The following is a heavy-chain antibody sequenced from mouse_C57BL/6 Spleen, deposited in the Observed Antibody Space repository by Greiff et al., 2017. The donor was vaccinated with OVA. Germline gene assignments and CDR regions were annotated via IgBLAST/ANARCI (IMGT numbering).Heavy chain of an antibody. CDR3: ARPSTGTGYFDY. Sequence: VQLQQSGAELVKPGASVKISCKASGYAFSSYWMNWVKQRPGKGLEWIGQIYPGDGDTNYNGKFKGKATLTADKSSSTAYRQLSSLTAEYSAVYFCARPSTGTGYFDYWGQGTTLTVSS. D-gene: IGHD4-1*02. CDR2: IYPGDGDT. V-gene: IGHV1-80*01. J-gene: IGHJ2*01. CDR1: GYAFSSYW.